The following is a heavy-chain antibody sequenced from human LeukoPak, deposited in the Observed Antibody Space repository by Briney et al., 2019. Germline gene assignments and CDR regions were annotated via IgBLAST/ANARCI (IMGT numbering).Heavy chain of an antibody. CDR1: GYTLTELS. D-gene: IGHD3-10*01. Sequence: GASVKVSCKVSGYTLTELSMHWVRQAPGKGLEWMGGFDPEDGETIYAQKFQGRVTMTEDTSTDTAYMELSSLRSEDTAVYYCAGVDTYGSGNGAFDIWGQGTMVTVSS. J-gene: IGHJ3*02. CDR3: AGVDTYGSGNGAFDI. CDR2: FDPEDGET. V-gene: IGHV1-24*01.